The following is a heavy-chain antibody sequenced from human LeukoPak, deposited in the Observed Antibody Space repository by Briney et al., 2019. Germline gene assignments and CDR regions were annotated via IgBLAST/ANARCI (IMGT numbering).Heavy chain of an antibody. CDR3: AKVAGDGDYGVADC. V-gene: IGHV3-43*02. CDR2: NSGDGGST. CDR1: GFTFDDYA. J-gene: IGHJ4*02. Sequence: GGSLRLSCAASGFTFDDYAMHWVRQAPGKGLEWVSLNSGDGGSTYYADSVKGRFTISRDNSKNSLYLQMNSLRTEDTALYYCAKVAGDGDYGVADCWGQGTLVTVSS. D-gene: IGHD4-17*01.